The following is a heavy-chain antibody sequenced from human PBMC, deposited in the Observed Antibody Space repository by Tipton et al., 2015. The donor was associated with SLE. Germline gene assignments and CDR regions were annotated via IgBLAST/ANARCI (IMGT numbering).Heavy chain of an antibody. CDR2: ISSSSTI. Sequence: SLRLSCAASGFTFSSYSMNWVRQAPGKGLEWVSYISSSSTIYYADSVKGRFTISRDNAKNSLYLQMDSLSVEDTAVYYCARGRFCSGGSCHYLDYWGQGTLVTVS. D-gene: IGHD2-15*01. CDR1: GFTFSSYS. CDR3: ARGRFCSGGSCHYLDY. V-gene: IGHV3-48*01. J-gene: IGHJ4*02.